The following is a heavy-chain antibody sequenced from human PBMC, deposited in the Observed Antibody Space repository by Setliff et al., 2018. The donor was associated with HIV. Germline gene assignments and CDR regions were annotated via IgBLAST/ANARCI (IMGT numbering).Heavy chain of an antibody. J-gene: IGHJ4*02. D-gene: IGHD2-15*01. CDR2: SYYTGTT. Sequence: PSETLSLTCTVSGASISSGGYYWSWIRQHPVKGLEWIGYSYYTGTTFYNPSLESRLIISLDPPKNQFSLRLTSVTAADTAVYHCARLGTRTVAADADFDTWGQGALVTVSS. V-gene: IGHV4-31*03. CDR1: GASISSGGYY. CDR3: ARLGTRTVAADADFDT.